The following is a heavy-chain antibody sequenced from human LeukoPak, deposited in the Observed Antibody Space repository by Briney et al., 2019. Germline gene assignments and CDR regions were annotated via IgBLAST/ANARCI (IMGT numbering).Heavy chain of an antibody. D-gene: IGHD3-10*01. J-gene: IGHJ4*02. CDR2: VTGDGSST. Sequence: PRGSLRLFCAASGFTFSSYWIHWVRHAPGKGLVWVSRVTGDGSSTNYADSVKGRFTISRDNAKNTLYLQMNSLRAEDTAVYYCARGSWSSGSFNLWGKGTLVTVSS. V-gene: IGHV3-74*01. CDR3: ARGSWSSGSFNL. CDR1: GFTFSSYW.